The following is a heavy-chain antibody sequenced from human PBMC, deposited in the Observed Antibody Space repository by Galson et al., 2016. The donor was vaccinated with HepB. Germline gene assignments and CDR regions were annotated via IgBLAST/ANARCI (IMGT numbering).Heavy chain of an antibody. V-gene: IGHV3-30-3*01. CDR2: IFHDESNT. Sequence: SLRLSCAASGFTFSIYDLNWVRQTPGKGLEWVAVIFHDESNTYYVDSVKGRFTISRDNSKSTLYLHMNSLRAEDTAVYYCANMGIAAVGYWGQGTMVTVSA. J-gene: IGHJ4*02. CDR3: ANMGIAAVGY. CDR1: GFTFSIYD. D-gene: IGHD6-13*01.